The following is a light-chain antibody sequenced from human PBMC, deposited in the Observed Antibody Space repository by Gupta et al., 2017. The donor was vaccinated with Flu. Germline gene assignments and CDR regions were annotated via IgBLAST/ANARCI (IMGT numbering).Light chain of an antibody. J-gene: IGKJ1*01. V-gene: IGKV1-5*03. CDR2: KAS. CDR1: QSISSW. Sequence: DIQMTQSPSTLSASVGDRVTITCRASQSISSWLAWYQQKPGKAPKLLIYKASSLESGVPSRFSGSGSGTEFTLTISSRQPDDFATYYCQQYNSWWTFGQGTKVEIK. CDR3: QQYNSWWT.